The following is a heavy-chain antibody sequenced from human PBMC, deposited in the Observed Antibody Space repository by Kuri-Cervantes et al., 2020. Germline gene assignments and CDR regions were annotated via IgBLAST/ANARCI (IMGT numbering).Heavy chain of an antibody. J-gene: IGHJ4*02. CDR1: GGSISSGDYY. D-gene: IGHD1-26*01. CDR3: AKTYSGTYQGPYDS. V-gene: IGHV4-39*02. CDR2: IYHSGST. Sequence: GSLRLSCTVSGGSISSGDYYWAWIRQPPGRGLEWIGTIYHSGSTFYNPSLKSRVTISIDTSKNHFSVKLNSMTAADMAVYYCAKTYSGTYQGPYDSWGQGTLVTVSS.